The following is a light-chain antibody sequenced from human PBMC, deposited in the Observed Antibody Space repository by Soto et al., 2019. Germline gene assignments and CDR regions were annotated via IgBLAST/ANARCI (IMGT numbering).Light chain of an antibody. J-gene: IGKJ2*01. CDR1: QDISNS. CDR3: QQYDNLTPYT. CDR2: DAS. V-gene: IGKV1-33*01. Sequence: DIQMTQSPSYLSASVGDRVTITCQASQDISNSLNWYQQKPGKAPKLLIYDASNLETGVPSRFSGSGSGTDVTFTTSSLQHEDIATYYCQQYDNLTPYTFGQGTKLEIK.